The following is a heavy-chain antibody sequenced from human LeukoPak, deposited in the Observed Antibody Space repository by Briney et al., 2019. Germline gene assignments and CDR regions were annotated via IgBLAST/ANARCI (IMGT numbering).Heavy chain of an antibody. CDR3: ARNPNDYGDLYFDY. CDR1: GGTFSSYA. Sequence: ASVKVSCKASGGTFSSYAISWVRQAPGQGLEWMGRIIPIFGTANYAQKFQGRVTITTDESTSTAYMELSSLRSEDTAVYYCARNPNDYGDLYFDYWRQGTLVTVSS. J-gene: IGHJ4*02. V-gene: IGHV1-69*05. CDR2: IIPIFGTA. D-gene: IGHD4-17*01.